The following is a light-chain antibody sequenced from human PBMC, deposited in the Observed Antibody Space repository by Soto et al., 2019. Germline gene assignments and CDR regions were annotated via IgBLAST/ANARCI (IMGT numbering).Light chain of an antibody. V-gene: IGKV1-5*01. Sequence: IQMTQSPSTLSASVGDRVTITCRASHNIERWMAWYQQKRGRAPSLLIFDATTLHSGVPSRFSGGGSGTDFTLTINGLQPDDFATYYYQQFAKSSTFGQGTTVEIK. CDR3: QQFAKSST. J-gene: IGKJ1*01. CDR2: DAT. CDR1: HNIERW.